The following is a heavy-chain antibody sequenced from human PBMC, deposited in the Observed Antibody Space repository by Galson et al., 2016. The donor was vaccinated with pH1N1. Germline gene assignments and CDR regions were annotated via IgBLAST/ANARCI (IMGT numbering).Heavy chain of an antibody. CDR3: VRGLEDLLWFGELFDL. CDR1: GFAFSSFE. V-gene: IGHV3-48*03. D-gene: IGHD3-10*01. Sequence: SLRLSCAASGFAFSSFEMNWVRQIPGKGLEWISHISGSGQTIYYADSVKGRFAISRDSAKNSVYLQMGSLRVDDTAVYYCVRGLEDLLWFGELFDLWGQGTQVTVSS. J-gene: IGHJ4*02. CDR2: ISGSGQTI.